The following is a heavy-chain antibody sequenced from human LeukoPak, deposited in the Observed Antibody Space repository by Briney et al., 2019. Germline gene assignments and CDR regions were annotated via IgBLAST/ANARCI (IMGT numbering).Heavy chain of an antibody. J-gene: IGHJ6*04. CDR3: AELGITMIGGV. CDR2: ISKTGDTI. CDR1: GFTFSSYE. Sequence: GGSLRLSCTASGFTFSSYEMNWVRQAPGKGLEWISYISKTGDTIQYADSVKGRFTISRDNAKNSLYLQMNSLRAEDTAVYYCAELGITMIGGVWGKGTTVTISS. D-gene: IGHD3-10*02. V-gene: IGHV3-48*03.